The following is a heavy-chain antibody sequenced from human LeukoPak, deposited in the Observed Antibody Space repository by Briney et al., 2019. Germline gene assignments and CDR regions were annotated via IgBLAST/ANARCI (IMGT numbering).Heavy chain of an antibody. Sequence: GASVTVSCTASGYTFTSYGISWVRQAPGQGLEWMGWISAYNGNTNYAQKLQGRVTMTTDTSTSTAYMELRSLRSDDTAVYYCARDRKQWLVSGWSDPWGQGTLVTVSS. D-gene: IGHD6-19*01. CDR1: GYTFTSYG. CDR2: ISAYNGNT. V-gene: IGHV1-18*01. CDR3: ARDRKQWLVSGWSDP. J-gene: IGHJ5*02.